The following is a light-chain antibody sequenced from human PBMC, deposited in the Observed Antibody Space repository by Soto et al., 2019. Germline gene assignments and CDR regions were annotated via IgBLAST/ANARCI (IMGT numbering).Light chain of an antibody. J-gene: IGLJ1*01. CDR2: EVS. Sequence: QAALTQRASVSGSPGQSITISCTGTSRDVGSDNLVSWYQQHPGKAPKFIIYEVSQRPAGVSYRFSGSKSGNTAYLTISGLQADFETDYYSYSYAGLITYVSGTGNRSTS. CDR3: YSYAGLITYV. V-gene: IGLV2-23*02. CDR1: SRDVGSDNL.